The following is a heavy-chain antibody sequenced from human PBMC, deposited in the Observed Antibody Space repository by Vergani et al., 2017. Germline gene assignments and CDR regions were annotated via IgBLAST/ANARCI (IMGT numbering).Heavy chain of an antibody. CDR2: IYPGDSDT. CDR3: ARYKPSELDYFDW. J-gene: IGHJ4*02. CDR1: GYSFTNYW. D-gene: IGHD1-1*01. V-gene: IGHV5-51*03. Sequence: EVPLVQSGAEVKTPGESLKISCTGSGYSFTNYWIGWVRQMPGKGLEWLGCIYPGDSDTRYSPSFQGQVTISADRSINTAYLQWPSLKASDTAMFYCARYKPSELDYFDWGGEGTLVTVSS.